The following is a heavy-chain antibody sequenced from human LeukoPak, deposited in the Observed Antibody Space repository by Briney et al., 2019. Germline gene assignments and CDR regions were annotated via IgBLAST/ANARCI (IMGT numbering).Heavy chain of an antibody. J-gene: IGHJ3*02. D-gene: IGHD1-1*01. Sequence: GGSLRLSCAASGFTVSSNYMTWVRQAPGKGLEWVSRIYSGGSTSYADSVRGRFTISRDNSKNTLYLQMTSRRAEDTAVYYCARIETVADAFDIWGQGTLVTVSS. CDR3: ARIETVADAFDI. CDR1: GFTVSSNY. V-gene: IGHV3-66*01. CDR2: IYSGGST.